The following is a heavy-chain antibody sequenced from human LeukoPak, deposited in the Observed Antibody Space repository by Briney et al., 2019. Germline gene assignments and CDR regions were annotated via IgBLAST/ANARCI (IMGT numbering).Heavy chain of an antibody. V-gene: IGHV3-13*04. CDR2: IRTAGDT. J-gene: IGHJ4*02. CDR3: ARVVRDASGWYHFDN. CDR1: GFTFNSYD. Sequence: PGGSLRLSCAASGFTFNSYDMHWVRHATGKGLEWVSGIRTAGDTYYSDPVKGRFTISRESAKNSLYLQMNSLRVGDTAVYYCARVVRDASGWYHFDNWGQGMLVTVSS. D-gene: IGHD6-19*01.